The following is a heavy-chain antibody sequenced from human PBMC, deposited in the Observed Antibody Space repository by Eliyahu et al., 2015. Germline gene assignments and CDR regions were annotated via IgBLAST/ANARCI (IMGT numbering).Heavy chain of an antibody. D-gene: IGHD5-18*01. J-gene: IGHJ4*02. CDR1: GFSLSTTAVS. CDR2: TYGDGDR. V-gene: IGHV2-5*02. Sequence: QITLKESGPTVVKPTQTLTLTCDFSGFSLSTTAVSVAWIRQPPGQAPQWLAVTYGDGDRRYTPSLKTTXXIRKDSLKDQIFLTXTNMDPVDTGTYFXVHGEARXVDSTMVLDNWGQGILVTVSS. CDR3: VHGEARXVDSTMVLDN.